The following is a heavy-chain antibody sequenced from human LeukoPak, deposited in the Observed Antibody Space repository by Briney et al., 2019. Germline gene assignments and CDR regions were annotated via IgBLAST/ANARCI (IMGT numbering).Heavy chain of an antibody. V-gene: IGHV3-21*01. CDR2: ISSSSSYI. D-gene: IGHD2/OR15-2a*01. CDR1: GFTFSSYS. CDR3: ARGEYDHHIARPFDI. J-gene: IGHJ3*02. Sequence: GGSLRLSCAASGFTFSSYSMNWVRQAPGKGLEWVSSISSSSSYIYYADSVKSRFTISRDNAKNSLYLQMNSLRAEDTAVYYCARGEYDHHIARPFDIWGQGTMVTVSS.